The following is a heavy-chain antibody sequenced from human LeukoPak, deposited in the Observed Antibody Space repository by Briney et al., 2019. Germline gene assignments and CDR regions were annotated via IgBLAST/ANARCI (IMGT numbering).Heavy chain of an antibody. CDR3: ARGVQLPVY. CDR2: IHYTGTT. J-gene: IGHJ4*02. V-gene: IGHV4-59*01. CDR1: GGSIRNYY. Sequence: SETPFLTCNVSGGSIRNYYWSWVPQPPGKGLEWIGYIHYTGTTSYNPSLKSRVTISVDTSKNQFSLKLYSVTAADTAVYYCARGVQLPVYWGQGTLVTVSS. D-gene: IGHD1-1*01.